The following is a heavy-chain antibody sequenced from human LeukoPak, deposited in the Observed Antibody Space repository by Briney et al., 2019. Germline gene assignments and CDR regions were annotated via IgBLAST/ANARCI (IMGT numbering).Heavy chain of an antibody. J-gene: IGHJ6*03. V-gene: IGHV1-18*01. Sequence: GASVKVSCKASGYTFTSYGISWVRQAPRQGLEWMGWISAYNGNTNYAQKLQGRVTMTTDTSTSTAYMELRSLRSDDTAVYYCARVVYCSSTSCFYYYYYMDVWGKGTTVTVSS. CDR2: ISAYNGNT. CDR3: ARVVYCSSTSCFYYYYYMDV. CDR1: GYTFTSYG. D-gene: IGHD2-2*01.